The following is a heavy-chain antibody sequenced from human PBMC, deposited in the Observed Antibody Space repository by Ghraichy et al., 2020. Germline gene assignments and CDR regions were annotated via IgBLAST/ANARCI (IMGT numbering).Heavy chain of an antibody. V-gene: IGHV3-33*01. Sequence: GGSLRLSCAASGFTFSSYGMHWVRQAPGKGLEWVAVIWYDGSNKYYADSVKGRFTISRDNSKNTLYLQMNSLRAEDTAVYYCAREYSIGPKNWFDPWGQGTLVTVSS. CDR1: GFTFSSYG. J-gene: IGHJ5*02. D-gene: IGHD4-11*01. CDR3: AREYSIGPKNWFDP. CDR2: IWYDGSNK.